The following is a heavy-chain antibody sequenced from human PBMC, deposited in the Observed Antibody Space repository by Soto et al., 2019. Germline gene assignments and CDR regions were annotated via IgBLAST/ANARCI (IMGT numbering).Heavy chain of an antibody. CDR2: INPNSGGT. CDR1: GYTFTGYY. D-gene: IGHD5-12*01. Sequence: ASVKVSCKASGYTFTGYYMHWVRQAPGQGLEGMGWINPNSGGTNYAQKFQGRVTMTRDTSISTAYMELSRLRSDDTAVYYCARVGRWLQFNAFDIWGQGTMVTVSS. CDR3: ARVGRWLQFNAFDI. J-gene: IGHJ3*02. V-gene: IGHV1-2*02.